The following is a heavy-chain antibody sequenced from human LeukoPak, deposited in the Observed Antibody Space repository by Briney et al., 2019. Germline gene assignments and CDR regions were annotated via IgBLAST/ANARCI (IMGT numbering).Heavy chain of an antibody. CDR1: GGSISSYY. D-gene: IGHD1-26*01. CDR3: ARYREVGATVDY. CDR2: IYYSGST. Sequence: SETLSLTCTVSGGSISSYYWSWIRQPPGKGLEWIGYIYYSGSTNYNPSLKSRVTISVDTSKNQFSLKLSSVTAADTAVYYCARYREVGATVDYWGQGTLVTVSS. V-gene: IGHV4-59*08. J-gene: IGHJ4*02.